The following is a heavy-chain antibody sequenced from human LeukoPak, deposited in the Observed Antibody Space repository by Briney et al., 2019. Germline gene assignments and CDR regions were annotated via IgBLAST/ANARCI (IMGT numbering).Heavy chain of an antibody. D-gene: IGHD2/OR15-2a*01. CDR1: GGSISSYY. V-gene: IGHV4-59*01. J-gene: IGHJ4*02. CDR3: ARGATSLSYFDS. Sequence: SETLSLTCTVSGGSISSYYWSWIRQPPGKRLEWIGYIYYSGSTNYNPSLKSRVTISVDTSKNQFSLKLSSVTAADTAVYYCARGATSLSYFDSRGQGTLVTVSS. CDR2: IYYSGST.